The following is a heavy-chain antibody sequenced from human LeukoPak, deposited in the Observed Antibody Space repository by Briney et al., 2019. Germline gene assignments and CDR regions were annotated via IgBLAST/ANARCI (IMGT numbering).Heavy chain of an antibody. CDR1: GYTFTGYY. CDR2: INPNSGGT. J-gene: IGHJ4*02. D-gene: IGHD1-26*01. CDR3: AALGAAYSGSSY. Sequence: ASVKVSCKASGYTFTGYYMHWVRQAPGQGLEWMGSINPNSGGTNYAQKFQGRVTMTRDTSISTAYMELSRLRSDDTAVYYCAALGAAYSGSSYWGQGTLVTVSS. V-gene: IGHV1-2*02.